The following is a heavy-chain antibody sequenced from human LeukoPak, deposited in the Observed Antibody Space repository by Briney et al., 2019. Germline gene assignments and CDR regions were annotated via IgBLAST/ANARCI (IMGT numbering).Heavy chain of an antibody. V-gene: IGHV3-23*01. J-gene: IGHJ4*02. CDR2: ISGSGGST. D-gene: IGHD1-26*01. Sequence: GGTLRLSCAASGFTFSSYGMSWVRQAPGKGLEWVSAISGSGGSTYYADSVKGRFTISRDNSKNTLYLQMNSLRAEDTAVYYCAKDSSGNYSTELDYWGQGTLVTVSS. CDR1: GFTFSSYG. CDR3: AKDSSGNYSTELDY.